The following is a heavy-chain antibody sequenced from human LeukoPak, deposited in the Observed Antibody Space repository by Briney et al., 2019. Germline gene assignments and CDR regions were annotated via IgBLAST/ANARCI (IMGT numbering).Heavy chain of an antibody. CDR2: IWYDGSNK. D-gene: IGHD4-11*01. J-gene: IGHJ6*03. CDR1: GFTFISYG. CDR3: EKDHSNYYYTEV. V-gene: IGHV3-33*06. Sequence: PGGSLRLSCAASGFTFISYGIHWVRQAPGKGLEWVAVIWYDGSNKYYADSVKGRFTISRDNSKNTLYLQMNSLRAEDTAVYYCEKDHSNYYYTEVWGKGTTVTVSS.